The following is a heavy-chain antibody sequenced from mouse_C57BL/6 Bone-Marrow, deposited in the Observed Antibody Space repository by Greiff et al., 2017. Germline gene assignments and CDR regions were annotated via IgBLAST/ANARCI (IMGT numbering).Heavy chain of an antibody. D-gene: IGHD1-2*01. V-gene: IGHV1-50*01. CDR2: IDPSDSYT. Sequence: VQLQQPGAELVKPGASVKLSCKASGYTFTSYWMQWVKQRPGQGLEWIGEIDPSDSYTNSNQKFKGKATLTVDTSSSTAYMQRSSLTSEDSAVYYCARGTLRRFDYWGQGTTLTVSS. CDR1: GYTFTSYW. CDR3: ARGTLRRFDY. J-gene: IGHJ2*01.